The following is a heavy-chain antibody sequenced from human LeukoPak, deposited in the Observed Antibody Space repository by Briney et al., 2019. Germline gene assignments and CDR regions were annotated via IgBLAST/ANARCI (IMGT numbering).Heavy chain of an antibody. CDR3: AKDGSWSCTD. V-gene: IGHV3-30*02. CDR2: IPHHGNNK. J-gene: IGHJ4*02. D-gene: IGHD2-8*02. Sequence: GGSLRLSCAASGFTFSNSAMHWVRQGPGKGLEWVSYIPHHGNNKYYADSVKGRFTISRDNSKRTLYLQMNSLRADDTAVYYCAKDGSWSCTDWGQGTLVTVSS. CDR1: GFTFSNSA.